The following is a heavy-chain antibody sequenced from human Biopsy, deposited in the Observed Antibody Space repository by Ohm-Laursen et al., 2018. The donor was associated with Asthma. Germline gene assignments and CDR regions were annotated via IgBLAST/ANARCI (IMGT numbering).Heavy chain of an antibody. D-gene: IGHD6-19*01. CDR3: ARCQAGYSSGWSLLLKKIYYSGMDV. V-gene: IGHV1-69*13. Sequence: ASVKVSCKAPGGTFSNFAISWVRQAPGQGLEWLGGIMAVFGTTNYAQKFQGRVTITADESTSTAYMEVTSLRSEDTAIYYCARCQAGYSSGWSLLLKKIYYSGMDVWGQGTAVTVSS. CDR2: IMAVFGTT. J-gene: IGHJ6*02. CDR1: GGTFSNFA.